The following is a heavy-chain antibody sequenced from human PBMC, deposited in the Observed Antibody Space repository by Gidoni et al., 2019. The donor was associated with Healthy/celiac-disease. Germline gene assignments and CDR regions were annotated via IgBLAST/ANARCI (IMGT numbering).Heavy chain of an antibody. J-gene: IGHJ3*02. CDR3: ARVGPYYDFWSGYYQADAFDT. CDR1: GFTFSRYS. CDR2: ISSSSSYI. V-gene: IGHV3-21*01. Sequence: EVQLVESGGGLVKPGGSLRLSCAASGFTFSRYSMNWVRQAPGKGLEWVSSISSSSSYIYYADSVKGRFTISRDNAKNSLYLQMNSLRAEDTAVYYCARVGPYYDFWSGYYQADAFDTWGQGTMVTVSS. D-gene: IGHD3-3*01.